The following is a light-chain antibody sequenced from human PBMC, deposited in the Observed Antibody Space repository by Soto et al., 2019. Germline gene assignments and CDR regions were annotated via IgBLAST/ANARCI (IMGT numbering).Light chain of an antibody. CDR2: DTN. CDR1: XSXNGKND. Sequence: QSVLTQPPSVSAAPGQKVTISCXXSXSXNGKNDVSWYLQLPGAAPKLLIYDTNKRPSGIPDRFSGSKSGTSATLGITGLQTGDEADYFCGTWDTRLSVVVFGGGTKLTVL. CDR3: GTWDTRLSVVV. V-gene: IGLV1-51*01. J-gene: IGLJ2*01.